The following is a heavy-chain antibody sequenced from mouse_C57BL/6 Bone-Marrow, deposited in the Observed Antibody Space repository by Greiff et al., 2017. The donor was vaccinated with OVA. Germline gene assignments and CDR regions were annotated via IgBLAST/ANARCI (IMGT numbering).Heavy chain of an antibody. CDR3: ARYKGRVAVDYFDY. J-gene: IGHJ2*01. V-gene: IGHV7-3*01. CDR2: IRNKPNGSTT. CDR1: GFTFTNYY. D-gene: IGHD1-1*01. Sequence: EVQLVASGGGLVQPGDSLSLSCAASGFTFTNYYMSWVRQPPGKALEWLAFIRNKPNGSTTEYSASVKGRFTISRDNSQSILYLQMNALRAEDSATYYCARYKGRVAVDYFDYWGQGTARTVSS.